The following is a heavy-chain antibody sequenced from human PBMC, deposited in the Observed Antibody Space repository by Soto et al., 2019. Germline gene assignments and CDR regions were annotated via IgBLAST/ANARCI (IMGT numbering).Heavy chain of an antibody. J-gene: IGHJ4*02. CDR1: GFTFSSSA. D-gene: IGHD6-19*01. V-gene: IGHV3-23*01. Sequence: GGSLRLSCEASGFTFSSSAMSWVRQAPGKGLEWVSSTPGSGGSAYYADSVKGRFTISRDNSKNTLYLQMDSLSPEDTAIYYCDKGGSSGWYYFDLWGQGTLVTVSS. CDR2: TPGSGGSA. CDR3: DKGGSSGWYYFDL.